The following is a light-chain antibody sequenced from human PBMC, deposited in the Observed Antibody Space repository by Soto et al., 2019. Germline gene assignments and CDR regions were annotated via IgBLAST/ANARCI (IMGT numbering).Light chain of an antibody. CDR3: FSYTGGSTPWV. CDR2: EVS. V-gene: IGLV2-14*01. J-gene: IGLJ3*02. Sequence: QSALTQPASVSGSPGQSITISCSGTSSDVGGYNHVSWYQQQPGKAPKLMIYEVSNRPSGVSNRFSGSKSGNTASLTISGLQAEDEADYFCFSYTGGSTPWVFGGGTKLTVL. CDR1: SSDVGGYNH.